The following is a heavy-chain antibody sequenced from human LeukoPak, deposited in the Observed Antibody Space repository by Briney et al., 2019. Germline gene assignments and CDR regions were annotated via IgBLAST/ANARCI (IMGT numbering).Heavy chain of an antibody. CDR3: AKGGKWDVTPFDY. Sequence: GGSLRLSCAASGFTVSDNYMTWVRQAPGKGLEWVSTISGGGGSTYYADSVKGRFTISRDNSKNTLYLQVNSLRAEDTAVYYCAKGGKWDVTPFDYWGQGTLVTVSS. CDR2: ISGGGGST. CDR1: GFTVSDNY. V-gene: IGHV3-23*01. J-gene: IGHJ4*02. D-gene: IGHD1-26*01.